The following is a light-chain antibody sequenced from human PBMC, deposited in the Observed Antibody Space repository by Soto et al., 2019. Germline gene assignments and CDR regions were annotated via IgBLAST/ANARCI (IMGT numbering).Light chain of an antibody. J-gene: IGKJ2*01. V-gene: IGKV3-15*01. CDR3: QQYSNWPPYT. CDR1: QSVGSD. CDR2: GTS. Sequence: ETVMTQSPATLSVSPGERATLSCRASQSVGSDLAWYQQKPGQAPRLLVYGTSTRATGIPGRFNGSGSGTEFTLTISSLQSEDFAVYYCQQYSNWPPYTFGRGTKLEIK.